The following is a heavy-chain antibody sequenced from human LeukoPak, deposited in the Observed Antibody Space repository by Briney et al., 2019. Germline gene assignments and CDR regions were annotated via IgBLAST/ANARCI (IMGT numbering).Heavy chain of an antibody. Sequence: ASVEVSCKASGYTFTSYDINWVRQDTGQGLEWMGWMNPNSGNTGYAQKFQGRVTMTRNTSISTAYMELSSLRSEDTAVYYCASNVAVAGAFDIWGQGTMVTVSS. D-gene: IGHD6-19*01. V-gene: IGHV1-8*01. J-gene: IGHJ3*02. CDR2: MNPNSGNT. CDR1: GYTFTSYD. CDR3: ASNVAVAGAFDI.